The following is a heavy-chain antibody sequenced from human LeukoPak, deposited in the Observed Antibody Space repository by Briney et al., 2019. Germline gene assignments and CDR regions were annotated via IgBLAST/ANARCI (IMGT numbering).Heavy chain of an antibody. Sequence: HGESLKISCKGSGYSFTNYWIGWVRQMPGKGLEWMGIIYPGDSDTRYSPSFQGQVTISAHKSISTAYLQWSTLKASATAMYYCARTGYSSGWYGGFDIWGQGTLVTVSS. J-gene: IGHJ3*02. CDR1: GYSFTNYW. CDR3: ARTGYSSGWYGGFDI. CDR2: IYPGDSDT. D-gene: IGHD6-19*01. V-gene: IGHV5-51*01.